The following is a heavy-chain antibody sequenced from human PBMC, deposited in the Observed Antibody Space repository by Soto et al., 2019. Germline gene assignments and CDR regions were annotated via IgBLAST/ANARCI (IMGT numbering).Heavy chain of an antibody. Sequence: QVQLQESGPGLVKPSETLSLTCTVSGGSISSYYWRWIRQPPGKGLEWIGYIYYSGSTNYNPSLKSRVTISVDTSKNQFSLKLSSVTAADTAVYYCAKAGTGGMDVWGQGTTVTVSS. D-gene: IGHD6-19*01. CDR3: AKAGTGGMDV. CDR2: IYYSGST. CDR1: GGSISSYY. J-gene: IGHJ6*02. V-gene: IGHV4-59*01.